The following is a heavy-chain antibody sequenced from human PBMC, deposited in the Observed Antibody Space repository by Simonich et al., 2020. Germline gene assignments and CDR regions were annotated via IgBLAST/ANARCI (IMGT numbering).Heavy chain of an antibody. V-gene: IGHV3-7*01. D-gene: IGHD7-27*01. CDR1: GFTFSSYW. J-gene: IGHJ6*03. CDR3: ARDGLGTAYYYYMDV. Sequence: EVQLVESGGGLVQPGGSLRLSCAASGFTFSSYWMSWVRRAPGKGLEWVAKRKKDGSEKYYVDSWKGRFTISRDNAKNSLYLKMNSLRAEDTAVYYCARDGLGTAYYYYMDVWGKGTTVTVSS. CDR2: RKKDGSEK.